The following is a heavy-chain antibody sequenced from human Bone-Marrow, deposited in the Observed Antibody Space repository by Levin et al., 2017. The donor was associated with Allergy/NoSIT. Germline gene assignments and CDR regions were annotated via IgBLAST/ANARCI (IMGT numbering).Heavy chain of an antibody. V-gene: IGHV1-69*13. CDR3: ARTWVYCSGGSCYYDAFDI. CDR1: GGTFSSYA. Sequence: AASVKVSCKASGGTFSSYAISWVRQAPGQGLEWMGGIIPIFGTANYAQKFQGRVTITADESTSTAYMELSSLRSEDTAVYYCARTWVYCSGGSCYYDAFDIWGQGTMVTVSS. J-gene: IGHJ3*02. CDR2: IIPIFGTA. D-gene: IGHD2-15*01.